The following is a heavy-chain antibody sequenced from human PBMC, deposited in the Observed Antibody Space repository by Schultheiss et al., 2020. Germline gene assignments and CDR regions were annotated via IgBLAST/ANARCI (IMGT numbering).Heavy chain of an antibody. CDR2: INWNSGAI. CDR1: GFTFGDYA. D-gene: IGHD3-10*01. Sequence: GGSLRLSCAASGFTFGDYAMHWVRQAPGKGLEWVSGINWNSGAIGYADSVKGRFTISRDNSKNTLYLQMNSLRAEDTAVYYCARDEAPVLLWFRELPHYYYGMDVWGQGTTVTVSS. V-gene: IGHV3-9*01. CDR3: ARDEAPVLLWFRELPHYYYGMDV. J-gene: IGHJ6*02.